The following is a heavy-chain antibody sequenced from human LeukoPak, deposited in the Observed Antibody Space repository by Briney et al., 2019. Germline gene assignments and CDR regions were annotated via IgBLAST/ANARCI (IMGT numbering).Heavy chain of an antibody. CDR3: AREIRRDSGYGGLVDY. D-gene: IGHD5-12*01. J-gene: IGHJ4*02. Sequence: SQTLSLTCTVSGGSISSGSYYWSWIRQPAGKGLEWIGRIYTSGSTNYNPSLKSRVTISVDTSKNQSSLKLSSVTAADTAVYYCAREIRRDSGYGGLVDYWGQGTLVTVSS. V-gene: IGHV4-61*02. CDR1: GGSISSGSYY. CDR2: IYTSGST.